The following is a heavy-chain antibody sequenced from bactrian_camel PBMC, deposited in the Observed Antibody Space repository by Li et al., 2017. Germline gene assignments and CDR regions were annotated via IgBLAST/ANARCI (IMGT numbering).Heavy chain of an antibody. V-gene: IGHV3S61*01. CDR2: IDSLDRTT. J-gene: IGHJ4*01. CDR1: GFTFEDDDSD. D-gene: IGHD4*01. Sequence: VQLVESGGGSVQAGGSLRLSCKASGFTFEDDDSDMGWYRQAPGKERERVAMIDSLDRTTYADSVKGRFTVSRDDEKNMVYLQMNDLKSEDTAMYYCAAQADYYTDYGPACVLTSHFEHWGQGTQVTVS. CDR3: AAQADYYTDYGPACVLTSHFEH.